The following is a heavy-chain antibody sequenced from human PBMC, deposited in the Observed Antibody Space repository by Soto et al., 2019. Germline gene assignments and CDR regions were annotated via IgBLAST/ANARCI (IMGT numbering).Heavy chain of an antibody. D-gene: IGHD6-13*01. CDR3: ALKPPSSIPTRLDV. J-gene: IGHJ6*04. Sequence: SDTHSHTNAVYEGTFRGYYWSWIRQPPGKGLEWIGEINHSGSTNYNPSLKSRVTISVDTSKNQFSLKLSSVTAADTAVYYCALKPPSSIPTRLDVWGKGTTVTVSS. CDR1: EGTFRGYY. V-gene: IGHV4-34*08. CDR2: INHSGST.